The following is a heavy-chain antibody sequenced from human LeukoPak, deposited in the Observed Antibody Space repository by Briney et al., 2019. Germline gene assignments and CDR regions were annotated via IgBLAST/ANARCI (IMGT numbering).Heavy chain of an antibody. CDR2: IRSSSET. D-gene: IGHD6-19*01. Sequence: GGSLRLSCAASGFTFSSYGMHWVRQAPGKGLEWVSHIRSSSETFYADSVKGRFTISRDNSKNTLYLQMNSLRAEDTAVYYCAKDVDSGWYCAFDSWGQGTLVTVSS. CDR3: AKDVDSGWYCAFDS. J-gene: IGHJ4*02. V-gene: IGHV3-23*01. CDR1: GFTFSSYG.